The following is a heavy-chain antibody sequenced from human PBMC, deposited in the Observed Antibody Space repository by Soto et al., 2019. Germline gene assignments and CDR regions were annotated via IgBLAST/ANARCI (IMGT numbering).Heavy chain of an antibody. J-gene: IGHJ5*02. CDR1: GYSIISGGYY. CDR2: FYSSGSI. Sequence: SGTLSLSCSVSGYSIISGGYYWSWIRQHPGKGLEWIGSFYSSGSIIYNPSLKSRVSISGDTSRNQFSMTLTSVTAADTALYYCARMYSSGSGWFHPWGQGTLVTVPS. D-gene: IGHD3-22*01. CDR3: ARMYSSGSGWFHP. V-gene: IGHV4-31*03.